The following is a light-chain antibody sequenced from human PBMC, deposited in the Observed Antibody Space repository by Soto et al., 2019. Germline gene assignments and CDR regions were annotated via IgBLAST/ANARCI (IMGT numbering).Light chain of an antibody. CDR1: QTISSW. V-gene: IGKV1-5*01. CDR3: QQYYNYST. Sequence: DIQMTQSPSTLPASVGDRVTITCRAIQTISSWLAWYQQKPGKAPDLLIYDASRLAGGVPSRFSGSESGTEFTLTIGSLQPDDFAPYFCQQYYNYSTLGQGTKVEVK. J-gene: IGKJ1*01. CDR2: DAS.